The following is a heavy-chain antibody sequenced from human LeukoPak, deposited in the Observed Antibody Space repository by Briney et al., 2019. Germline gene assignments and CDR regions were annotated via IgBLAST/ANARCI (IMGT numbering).Heavy chain of an antibody. Sequence: PGGSLRLSCSASGFTFSSYAMHWVRQAPGKGLEYVSAISSNGGSTYYADSVKGRFTISRDNAKNSLNLQMNSLRAEDTALYYCARGDTSLQRNDALDIWGQGTMVSVSS. CDR1: GFTFSSYA. V-gene: IGHV3-64*04. CDR3: ARGDTSLQRNDALDI. J-gene: IGHJ3*02. D-gene: IGHD2/OR15-2a*01. CDR2: ISSNGGST.